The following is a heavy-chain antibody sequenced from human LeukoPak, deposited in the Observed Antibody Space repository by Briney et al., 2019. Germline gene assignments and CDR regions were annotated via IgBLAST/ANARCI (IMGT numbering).Heavy chain of an antibody. CDR3: ARDSSGWLDY. CDR1: GFTFSSYA. CDR2: IYSGGST. J-gene: IGHJ4*02. D-gene: IGHD6-19*01. Sequence: QTGGSLRLSCAASGFTFSSYAMSWVRQAPGKGLEWVSVIYSGGSTYYADSVKGRFTISRDNSKNTLYLQMNSLRAEDTAVYYCARDSSGWLDYWGQGTLVTVSS. V-gene: IGHV3-53*01.